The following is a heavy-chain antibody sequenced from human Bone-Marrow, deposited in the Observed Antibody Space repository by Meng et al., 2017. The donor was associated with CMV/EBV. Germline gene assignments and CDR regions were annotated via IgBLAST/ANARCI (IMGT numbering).Heavy chain of an antibody. J-gene: IGHJ4*02. CDR1: GGSFSGYY. Sequence: SETLSLTCAVYGGSFSGYYWSWIRQPPGKGLEWIGEINHSGSTNYNPSLKSRVTISVDTSKNQFSLKLSSVTAADTAVYSCARGLRFYFWSGYIDYWGEGTLVTASS. CDR3: ARGLRFYFWSGYIDY. D-gene: IGHD3-3*01. CDR2: INHSGST. V-gene: IGHV4-34*01.